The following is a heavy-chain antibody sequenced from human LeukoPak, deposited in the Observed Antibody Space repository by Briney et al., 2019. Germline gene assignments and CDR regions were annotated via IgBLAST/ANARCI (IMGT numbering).Heavy chain of an antibody. Sequence: SETLSLTCTVSGYSISSGYYWGWIRQPPGKGLEWIGSIYHSGSTYYNPSLKSRVTISVDTSKNQFSLKLSSVTAADTAVYCCARESVVPAAIAGYWGQGTLVTVSS. CDR3: ARESVVPAAIAGY. CDR1: GYSISSGYY. D-gene: IGHD2-2*02. J-gene: IGHJ4*02. CDR2: IYHSGST. V-gene: IGHV4-38-2*02.